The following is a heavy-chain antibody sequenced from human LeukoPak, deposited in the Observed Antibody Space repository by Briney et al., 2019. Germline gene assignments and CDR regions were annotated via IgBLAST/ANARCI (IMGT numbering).Heavy chain of an antibody. V-gene: IGHV5-51*01. CDR1: GYSFTSYW. Sequence: GESLKISCKGSGYSFTSYWIGWVRQMPGEGLGWMGIIYPGYSDTRYSPSFQGQVTISADTSVNTAYLQWSSLKASDTAMYYCARRGSSWSNWGQGTLVTVSS. D-gene: IGHD6-13*01. CDR2: IYPGYSDT. CDR3: ARRGSSWSN. J-gene: IGHJ4*02.